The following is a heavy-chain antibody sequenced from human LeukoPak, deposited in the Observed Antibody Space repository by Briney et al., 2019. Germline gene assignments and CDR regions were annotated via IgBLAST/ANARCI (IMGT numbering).Heavy chain of an antibody. D-gene: IGHD3-3*01. CDR3: ARDSLRFLEWSPGRVCWFDP. CDR2: IIPILGIA. CDR1: GGTFSSYA. J-gene: IGHJ5*02. Sequence: SVKVSCKASGGTFSSYAISWARQAPGQGLEWMGRIIPILGIANYAQKFQGRVTITADKSTSTAYTELSSLRSEDTAAYYCARDSLRFLEWSPGRVCWFDPWGQGTLDTVSS. V-gene: IGHV1-69*04.